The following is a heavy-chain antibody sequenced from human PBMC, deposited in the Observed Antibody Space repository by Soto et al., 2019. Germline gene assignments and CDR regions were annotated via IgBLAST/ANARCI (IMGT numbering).Heavy chain of an antibody. CDR2: IIPIFGTA. Sequence: GASVKVSCKASGGTFSSYAISWVRQAPGQGLEWMGGIIPIFGTANYAQKFQGRVTITADESTSTAYMELSSLRSEDTAVYYCARDQIGQPRYYFDYWGQGPLVTVSS. V-gene: IGHV1-69*13. J-gene: IGHJ4*02. CDR3: ARDQIGQPRYYFDY. CDR1: GGTFSSYA. D-gene: IGHD1-1*01.